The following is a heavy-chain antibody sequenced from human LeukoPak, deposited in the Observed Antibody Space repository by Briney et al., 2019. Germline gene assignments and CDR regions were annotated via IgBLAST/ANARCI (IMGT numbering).Heavy chain of an antibody. D-gene: IGHD5-12*01. Sequence: ASVKVSCKASGYTFTSYDINWVRQATRQGLEWMGWMNPNSGNTGFAQKFQGRVAMTRNTSIDTAYMELSVLRSEDTAVYYCPRVFGGHEIGFWGQGTLVTVSS. J-gene: IGHJ4*02. CDR3: PRVFGGHEIGF. CDR1: GYTFTSYD. V-gene: IGHV1-8*01. CDR2: MNPNSGNT.